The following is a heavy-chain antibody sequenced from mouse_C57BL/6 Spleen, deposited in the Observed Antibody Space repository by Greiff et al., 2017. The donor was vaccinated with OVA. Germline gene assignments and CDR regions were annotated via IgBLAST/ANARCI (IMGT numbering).Heavy chain of an antibody. CDR3: ARKTTVVEAMDY. Sequence: QVQLQQPGAELVKPGASVKMSCKASGYTFTSYWITWVKQRPGQGLEWIGDIYPGSGSTNYNEKFKSKAKLTVDTSSSTAYMQLSSLTSEDSAVYYCARKTTVVEAMDYWGQGTSVTVSS. V-gene: IGHV1-55*01. J-gene: IGHJ4*01. D-gene: IGHD1-1*01. CDR2: IYPGSGST. CDR1: GYTFTSYW.